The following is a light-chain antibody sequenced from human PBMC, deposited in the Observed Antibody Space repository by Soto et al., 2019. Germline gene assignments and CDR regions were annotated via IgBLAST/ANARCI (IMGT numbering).Light chain of an antibody. V-gene: IGKV3-15*01. Sequence: EIVMTQSPATLSVSPGERATLSCRASQSVSSTVSWYQEKLGQAPRLPISGASTRATGIPARFSGSGSGTDYTLSSSSLHSEDFAVYYCQQYDAWPKAFGQRIKVKIK. J-gene: IGKJ1*01. CDR3: QQYDAWPKA. CDR2: GAS. CDR1: QSVSST.